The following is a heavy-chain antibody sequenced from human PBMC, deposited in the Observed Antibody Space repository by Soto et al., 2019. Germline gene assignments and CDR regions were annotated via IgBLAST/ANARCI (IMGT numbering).Heavy chain of an antibody. D-gene: IGHD3-10*01. CDR2: IYHSGST. CDR1: CYSISSGYY. V-gene: IGHV4-38-2*02. CDR3: ARDSARTYYYYGMDV. J-gene: IGHJ6*02. Sequence: SETLSLTCAGSCYSISSGYYWGWIRQPPGKGLEWIGSIYHSGSTYYNPSLKSRVTISVDTSKNQFSLKLSSVTAADTAVYYCARDSARTYYYYGMDVWGQGTTVTVSS.